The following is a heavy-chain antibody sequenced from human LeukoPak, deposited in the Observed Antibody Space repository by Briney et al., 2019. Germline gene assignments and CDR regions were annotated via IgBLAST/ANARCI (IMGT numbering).Heavy chain of an antibody. D-gene: IGHD3-10*01. V-gene: IGHV3-74*03. CDR2: INRDGSTT. CDR3: ARDKKSGESSEIDY. J-gene: IGHJ4*02. CDR1: GFTFSNYW. Sequence: EGSLRLSCAASGFTFSNYWVHWVRQAPGKGLVWVSRINRDGSTTKYADSVKGRFTVSRGNAKNTLNLQMNSLRAEDTAVYYCARDKKSGESSEIDYWGQGTLVTVSS.